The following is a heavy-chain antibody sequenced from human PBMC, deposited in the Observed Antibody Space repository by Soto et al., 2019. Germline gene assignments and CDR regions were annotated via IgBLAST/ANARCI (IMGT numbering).Heavy chain of an antibody. Sequence: QVQLVESGGGVVQPRRSLRLSCAASGFTFSSYGMHWVRQAPGKGLEWVAVISYDGSNKYYADSVKGRFTIARDNSKNLVYLHMNRLRAEDTAVYYCAKVGRGVVATRSQEFDYWGQGTLVTVSS. J-gene: IGHJ4*02. D-gene: IGHD5-12*01. CDR1: GFTFSSYG. CDR2: ISYDGSNK. V-gene: IGHV3-30*18. CDR3: AKVGRGVVATRSQEFDY.